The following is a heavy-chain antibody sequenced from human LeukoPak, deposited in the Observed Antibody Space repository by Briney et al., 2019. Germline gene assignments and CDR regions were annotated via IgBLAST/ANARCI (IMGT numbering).Heavy chain of an antibody. J-gene: IGHJ6*02. CDR2: ISWDGGST. CDR1: GFTFDDYT. D-gene: IGHD6-13*01. CDR3: AKDIAAAGTDEFYCYYGMDV. Sequence: GGSLRLSCAASGFTFDDYTMHWVRQAPWKGLEWVSLISWDGGSTYYADSVKGRFTISRDNSKNSLYLQMNSLRTEDTALYYCAKDIAAAGTDEFYCYYGMDVWGQGTTVTVSS. V-gene: IGHV3-43*01.